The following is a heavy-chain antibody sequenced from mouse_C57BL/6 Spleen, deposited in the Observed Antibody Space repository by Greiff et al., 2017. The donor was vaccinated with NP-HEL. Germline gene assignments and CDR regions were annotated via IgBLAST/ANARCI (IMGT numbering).Heavy chain of an antibody. Sequence: QVQLQQSGAELVKPGASVKMSCKASGYTFTSYWITWVKQRPGQGLEWIGDIYPGSGSTNYNEKFKSKATLTVDTSSSTAYMQLSSLTSEDSAVYYCARCYYGSSEGFAYWGQGTLVTVSA. CDR2: IYPGSGST. D-gene: IGHD1-1*01. V-gene: IGHV1-55*01. J-gene: IGHJ3*01. CDR1: GYTFTSYW. CDR3: ARCYYGSSEGFAY.